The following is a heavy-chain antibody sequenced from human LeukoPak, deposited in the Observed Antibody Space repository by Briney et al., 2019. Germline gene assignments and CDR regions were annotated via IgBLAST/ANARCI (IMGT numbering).Heavy chain of an antibody. D-gene: IGHD3-3*01. V-gene: IGHV1-2*02. Sequence: ASVKVSCKASGYTFTGYYMHWVRQAPGQGLEWMGWINPNSGGTNYAQKFQGRVTMTRDTSISTAYMEPSRLRSDDTAVYYCARVGSGYYAYYYYYMDVWGKGTTVTVSS. CDR2: INPNSGGT. J-gene: IGHJ6*03. CDR3: ARVGSGYYAYYYYYMDV. CDR1: GYTFTGYY.